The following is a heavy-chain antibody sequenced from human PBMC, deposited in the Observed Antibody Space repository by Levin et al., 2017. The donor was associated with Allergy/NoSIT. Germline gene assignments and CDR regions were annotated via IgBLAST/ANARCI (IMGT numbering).Heavy chain of an antibody. Sequence: SCAASGFTFSNAWMSWVRQAPGKGLEWVGRIKSKTDGGTTDYAAPVKGRFTISRDDSKNTLYLQMNSLKTEDTAVYYCTTDQCITIFCPLGYGWWQAFDIWGQGTMVTVSS. CDR2: IKSKTDGGTT. D-gene: IGHD3-9*01. CDR1: GFTFSNAW. J-gene: IGHJ3*02. CDR3: TTDQCITIFCPLGYGWWQAFDI. V-gene: IGHV3-15*01.